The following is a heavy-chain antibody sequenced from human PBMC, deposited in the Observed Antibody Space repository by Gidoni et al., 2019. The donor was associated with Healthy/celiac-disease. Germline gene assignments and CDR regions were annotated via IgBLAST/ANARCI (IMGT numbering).Heavy chain of an antibody. V-gene: IGHV4-61*02. D-gene: IGHD2-2*02. CDR2: IYTRGST. CDR1: GGSICRGTYS. CDR3: ARTKPQRRIVPAAIEFWFDP. J-gene: IGHJ5*02. Sequence: QVQLQESGPGLVKLSQTLSLPCPVPGGSICRGTYSWSWIRQPAGKGLEWIGRIYTRGSTNYNHALKRRVTMTVDTSKNQFSLKLSSVTAADTAVYDCARTKPQRRIVPAAIEFWFDPWGQGTLVTVSS.